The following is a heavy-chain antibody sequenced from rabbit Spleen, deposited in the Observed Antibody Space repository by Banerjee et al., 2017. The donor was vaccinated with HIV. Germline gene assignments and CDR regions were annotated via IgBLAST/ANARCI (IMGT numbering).Heavy chain of an antibody. V-gene: IGHV1S45*01. CDR2: PDGGDSDST. CDR3: ARGVYDDYDTYYFDL. J-gene: IGHJ4*01. CDR1: GFSFSNNVY. Sequence: QEQLEESGGDLVQPEGSLTLTCTASGFSFSNNVYMCWVRQAPGKGLEWIACPDGGDSDSTYYASWAKGRFTFSKTSSTTVTLQMTSLTAADTATYFCARGVYDDYDTYYFDLWGPGTLVTVS. D-gene: IGHD2-1*01.